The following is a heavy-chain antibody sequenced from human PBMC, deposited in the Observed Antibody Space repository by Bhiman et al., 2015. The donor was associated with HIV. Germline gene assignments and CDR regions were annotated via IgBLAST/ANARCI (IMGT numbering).Heavy chain of an antibody. CDR1: GFTFTSYS. V-gene: IGHV3-21*01. J-gene: IGHJ4*02. CDR2: ISSSSTYI. CDR3: AKEKDMIVVTNPDY. Sequence: EVQLVESGGGLVKPGGSLRLSCAASGFTFTSYSMNWVRQAPGKGLEWVSSISSSSTYIYYADSVKGRFTISRDNSKNTLYLQMSSLRVEDTAVYYCAKEKDMIVVTNPDYWGQGTLVTVPS. D-gene: IGHD3-22*01.